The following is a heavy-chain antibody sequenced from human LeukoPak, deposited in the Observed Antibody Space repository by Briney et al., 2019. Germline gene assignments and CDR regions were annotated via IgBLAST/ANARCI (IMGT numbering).Heavy chain of an antibody. V-gene: IGHV3-23*01. D-gene: IGHD1-1*01. CDR2: ISGSGGST. Sequence: HTGGSLRLSCAASGFTFSSFAMSWVRQAPGKGLEWVSAISGSGGSTYYADSVKGRFTISRDNSKNTLSLQMNSLRAEDTAIYYCAKASNTWNYFDYWGQGTLVTVSS. J-gene: IGHJ4*02. CDR1: GFTFSSFA. CDR3: AKASNTWNYFDY.